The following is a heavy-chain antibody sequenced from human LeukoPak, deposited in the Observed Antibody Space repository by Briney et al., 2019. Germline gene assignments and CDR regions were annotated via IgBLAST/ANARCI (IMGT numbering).Heavy chain of an antibody. D-gene: IGHD6-13*01. CDR2: LSSDGKDK. CDR3: ARDRQLAAADYYFDY. J-gene: IGHJ4*02. CDR1: GFTFSGDP. V-gene: IGHV3-30*04. Sequence: GGSLRLSCAASGFTFSGDPLHWVRQAPGKGLEWVAVLSSDGKDKHYADSVKGRFTVSRDNSKNTLFLQMNSLRPEDTGIYYCARDRQLAAADYYFDYWGQGTLVTVSS.